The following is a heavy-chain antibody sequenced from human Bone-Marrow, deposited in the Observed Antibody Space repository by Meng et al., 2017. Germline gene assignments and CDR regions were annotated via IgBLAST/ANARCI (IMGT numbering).Heavy chain of an antibody. CDR2: IWYDGSNK. CDR1: GCTFSSDC. V-gene: IGHV3-33*01. J-gene: IGHJ4*02. Sequence: HVLLGGAGGGVVHPGRALRLSCAASGCTFSSDCMHWVRQAPGKGLEWVAVIWYDGSNKYYADSVKGRFTISRDNSKNTLYLQMNSLRAEDTAVYYCARDSGFDYWGQGTLVTVSS. CDR3: ARDSGFDY. D-gene: IGHD7-27*01.